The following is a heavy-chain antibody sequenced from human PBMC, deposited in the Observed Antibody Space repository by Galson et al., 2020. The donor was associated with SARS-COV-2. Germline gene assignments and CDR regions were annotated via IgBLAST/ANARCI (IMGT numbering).Heavy chain of an antibody. CDR2: IDWDDDK. CDR3: ARTTVAAYPHYYYYGMDV. CDR1: GFSLSTSGMC. V-gene: IGHV2-70*01. J-gene: IGHJ6*02. D-gene: IGHD6-19*01. Sequence: LVKPTQTLTLTCTFSGFSLSTSGMCVSWIRQPPGKALEWLALIDWDDDKYYSTSLKTRLTISKDTSKNQVVLTMTNMDPVDTATYYCARTTVAAYPHYYYYGMDVWGQGTTVTVSS.